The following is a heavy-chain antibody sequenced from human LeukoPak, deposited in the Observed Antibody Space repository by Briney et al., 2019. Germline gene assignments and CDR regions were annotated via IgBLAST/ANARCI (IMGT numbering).Heavy chain of an antibody. D-gene: IGHD6-6*01. CDR2: ISANGVST. CDR1: GYILSNSA. Sequence: GGSLRLSCAASGYILSNSAMTRVHQAPGKGLEWVSGISANGVSTYYADSVKGRFTISRDSSKNTLYLQMNSLRVEDTAVYYCAKGNPYTSSPLDYWGQGILVTVSS. V-gene: IGHV3-23*01. J-gene: IGHJ4*02. CDR3: AKGNPYTSSPLDY.